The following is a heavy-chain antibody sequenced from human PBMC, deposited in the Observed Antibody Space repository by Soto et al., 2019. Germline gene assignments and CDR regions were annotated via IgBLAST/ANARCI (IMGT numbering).Heavy chain of an antibody. Sequence: PGGSLRLSCTGSGFTFRSYAMHWVRLAPGKGLEWVAVVSYDGSIENYADSVRGRFTISRDNSKNTVFLHMNSLRVEDTAVYYCAKDLYYYDFSLDDSWGQGTLVTVSS. D-gene: IGHD3-16*01. J-gene: IGHJ5*02. CDR1: GFTFRSYA. V-gene: IGHV3-30*04. CDR2: VSYDGSIE. CDR3: AKDLYYYDFSLDDS.